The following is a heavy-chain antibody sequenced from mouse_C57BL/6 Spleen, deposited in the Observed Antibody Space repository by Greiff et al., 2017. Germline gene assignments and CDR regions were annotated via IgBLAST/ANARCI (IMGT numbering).Heavy chain of an antibody. CDR3: ARWTYYRAFDY. D-gene: IGHD2-14*01. Sequence: QVQLQQPGAELVMPGASVKLSCKASGYTFTSYWMHWVKQRPGQGLEWIGEIDPSDSYTNYNQKFKGKSTLTVDKSSSTAYMQLSSLTSEDSAVYYCARWTYYRAFDYWGQGTTLTVSS. CDR1: GYTFTSYW. CDR2: IDPSDSYT. J-gene: IGHJ2*01. V-gene: IGHV1-69*01.